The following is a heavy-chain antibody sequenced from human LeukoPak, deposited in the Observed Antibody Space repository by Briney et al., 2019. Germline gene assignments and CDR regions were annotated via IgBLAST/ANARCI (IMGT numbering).Heavy chain of an antibody. Sequence: PGGSLRLSCAASGFTFDDYAMHWVRQAPGKGLEWVSGISWNSGSIGYADSVKGRFTISRDNAENSLYLQLNSLRAEDTAVYYCARDRSSSWYRDYWGQGTLVTVSS. D-gene: IGHD6-13*01. CDR2: ISWNSGSI. CDR3: ARDRSSSWYRDY. CDR1: GFTFDDYA. J-gene: IGHJ4*02. V-gene: IGHV3-9*01.